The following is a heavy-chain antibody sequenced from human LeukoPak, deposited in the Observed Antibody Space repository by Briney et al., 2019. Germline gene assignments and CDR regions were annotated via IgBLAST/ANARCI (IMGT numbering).Heavy chain of an antibody. CDR1: GGSFSGYY. J-gene: IGHJ5*02. D-gene: IGHD6-13*01. V-gene: IGHV4-34*01. Sequence: PSETLSLTCAVYGGSFSGYYWSWIRQPPGKGLEWIGEINHSGSTNYNPSLKSRVTISVDTSKNQFSLKLSSVTAADTAVYYCARHHSRSWGGAWFDPWGQETLVTVSS. CDR2: INHSGST. CDR3: ARHHSRSWGGAWFDP.